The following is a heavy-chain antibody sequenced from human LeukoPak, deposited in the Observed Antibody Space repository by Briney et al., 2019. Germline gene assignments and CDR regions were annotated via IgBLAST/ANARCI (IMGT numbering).Heavy chain of an antibody. V-gene: IGHV3-21*01. D-gene: IGHD3-3*01. CDR3: ARDPGVGYDFWSGPNWFDL. Sequence: GGSLRLSCAASGFTFSSYSMNWVRQAPGKGLEWVSSISSSSSYIYYADSVKGRFTISRDNAKNSLYLQMNSLRAEDTAVYYCARDPGVGYDFWSGPNWFDLWGQGTLVTVSS. J-gene: IGHJ5*02. CDR1: GFTFSSYS. CDR2: ISSSSSYI.